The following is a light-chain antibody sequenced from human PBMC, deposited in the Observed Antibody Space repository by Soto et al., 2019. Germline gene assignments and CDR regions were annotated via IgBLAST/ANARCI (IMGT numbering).Light chain of an antibody. CDR2: EVS. CDR1: SSDVGSYNL. Sequence: QSVLTQPASLSGSPGQSITISCTGTSSDVGSYNLVSWYQQHPGKAPKLIIYEVSKRPSGVSNGFSGSKSGNTASLTISGLQAEDEADYYCCSYAGSRTYVFGTGTKVTVL. V-gene: IGLV2-23*02. J-gene: IGLJ1*01. CDR3: CSYAGSRTYV.